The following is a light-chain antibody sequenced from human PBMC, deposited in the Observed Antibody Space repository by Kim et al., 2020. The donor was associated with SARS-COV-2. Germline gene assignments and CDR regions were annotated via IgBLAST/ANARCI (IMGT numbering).Light chain of an antibody. CDR1: QSVSSD. CDR3: QQRAHWPPIT. CDR2: DAF. J-gene: IGKJ5*01. V-gene: IGKV3-11*01. Sequence: SQGEMSPRSCRASQSVSSDLAWYQQKPGQPPRLLIYDAFNRATGIPARFSGSGSGTDFTLTISSLEPEDFAVYYCQQRAHWPPITFGQGTRLEIK.